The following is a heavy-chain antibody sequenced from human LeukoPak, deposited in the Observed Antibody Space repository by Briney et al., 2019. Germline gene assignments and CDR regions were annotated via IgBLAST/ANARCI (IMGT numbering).Heavy chain of an antibody. CDR1: CFYCSSCS. Sequence: VGSLRLFSGKSCFYCSSCSMICWLRDMGGRLLEFSAISGSGGCTTYAESVKGRFTISGDNSKNTLYLQMNSLRAEDTAVYYCAKDSIYGSGSHTLNYYYYYGMDVWGQGTTVTVSS. D-gene: IGHD3-10*01. J-gene: IGHJ6*02. V-gene: IGHV3-23*01. CDR3: AKDSIYGSGSHTLNYYYYYGMDV. CDR2: ISGSGGCT.